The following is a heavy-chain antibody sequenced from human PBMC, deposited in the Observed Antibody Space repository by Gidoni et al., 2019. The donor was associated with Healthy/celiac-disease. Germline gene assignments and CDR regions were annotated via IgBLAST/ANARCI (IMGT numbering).Heavy chain of an antibody. V-gene: IGHV4-39*01. CDR2: IYYSGST. J-gene: IGHJ4*02. D-gene: IGHD3-10*01. Sequence: QLQLQESGPGLVKPSETLSLTCTVSGGSISSSSYYWGWIRPPPGKGLEWIGSIYYSGSTYYNPSLKSRVTISVDTSKNQFSLKLSSVTAADTAVYYCARHRRYGSGSYEVDYWGQGTLVTVSS. CDR3: ARHRRYGSGSYEVDY. CDR1: GGSISSSSYY.